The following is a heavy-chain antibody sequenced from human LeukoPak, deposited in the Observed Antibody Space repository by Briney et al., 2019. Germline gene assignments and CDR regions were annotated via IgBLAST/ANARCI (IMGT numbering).Heavy chain of an antibody. J-gene: IGHJ4*02. V-gene: IGHV4-34*01. CDR2: INHMGST. D-gene: IGHD1-20*01. CDR1: GGSFSGYY. CDR3: ASRYNWSRTLFDY. Sequence: SETLSLTCAVYGGSFSGYYWSWIRQPPGKGLEWVGEINHMGSTNYNPSLRSRVTISVDTSKNQFSLKLSSVTAADTAVYYCASRYNWSRTLFDYWGQGTLVTVSS.